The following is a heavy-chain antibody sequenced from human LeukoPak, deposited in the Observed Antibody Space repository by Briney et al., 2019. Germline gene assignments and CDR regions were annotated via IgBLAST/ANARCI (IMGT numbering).Heavy chain of an antibody. Sequence: GGSLRLSCAASGFTFSSYWMHWVRQAPGKGLVWVSRINSDGSSTSYADSVKGRFTISRDNAKNTLYLQVNSLRAEDTAVYYCARDGMTYGRHFDYWGQGALVTVSS. CDR3: ARDGMTYGRHFDY. V-gene: IGHV3-74*01. CDR1: GFTFSSYW. J-gene: IGHJ4*02. CDR2: INSDGSST. D-gene: IGHD3-10*01.